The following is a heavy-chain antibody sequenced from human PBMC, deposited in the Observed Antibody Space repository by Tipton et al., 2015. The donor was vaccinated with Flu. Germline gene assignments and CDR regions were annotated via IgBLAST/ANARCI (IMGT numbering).Heavy chain of an antibody. Sequence: TLSLTCTVSGGPISSGGYYWSWIRQHPGKGLEWIGYIYYSGSTYYNPSLKSRVTISVDTSKNQFSLKLSSVTAADTAVYYCARRGLLWYFDLWGRGTLVTVSS. V-gene: IGHV4-31*03. J-gene: IGHJ2*01. CDR3: ARRGLLWYFDL. D-gene: IGHD2/OR15-2a*01. CDR2: IYYSGST. CDR1: GGPISSGGYY.